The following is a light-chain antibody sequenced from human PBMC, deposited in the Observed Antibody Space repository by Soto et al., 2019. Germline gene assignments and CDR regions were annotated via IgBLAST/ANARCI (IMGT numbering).Light chain of an antibody. CDR2: DVS. Sequence: QSALTQPASVSGSPGQTITISCTGTSSDVGGYNYVYWFQQHRGKAPKLMIYDVSNCPSGLSNRFSGSNSGNTASLTISGRQAEDEANYYCSPYTRSTTVVFGGGTKLNVL. CDR1: SSDVGGYNY. V-gene: IGLV2-14*01. CDR3: SPYTRSTTVV. J-gene: IGLJ2*01.